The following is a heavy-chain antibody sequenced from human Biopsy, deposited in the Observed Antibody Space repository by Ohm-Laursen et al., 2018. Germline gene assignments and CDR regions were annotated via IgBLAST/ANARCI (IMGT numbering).Heavy chain of an antibody. CDR1: GGTFTNYA. J-gene: IGHJ4*02. CDR2: IIPIFGTA. CDR3: ARDALGGGSYRFFY. Sequence: GASVKVSCKASGGTFTNYAISWVRQAPGQGLEWMGGIIPIFGTANYAQKFQGRVTITADESTSTAYVEPSSLRSDDTAVYYCARDALGGGSYRFFYWGQGSLVTVSS. D-gene: IGHD1-26*01. V-gene: IGHV1-69*13.